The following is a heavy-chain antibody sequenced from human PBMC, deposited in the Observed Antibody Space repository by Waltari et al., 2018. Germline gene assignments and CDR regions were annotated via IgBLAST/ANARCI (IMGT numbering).Heavy chain of an antibody. CDR3: ARDRSMIVVVTGFDY. J-gene: IGHJ4*02. V-gene: IGHV1-2*02. CDR2: INPNSGGT. Sequence: QVQLVQSGAEVKKPGASVKVSCKASGYPFTGYYMHWVRQAPGQGLEWMGWINPNSGGTNYAQKFQGRVTMTRDTSISTAYMELSRLRSDDTAVYYCARDRSMIVVVTGFDYWGQGTLVTVSS. D-gene: IGHD3-22*01. CDR1: GYPFTGYY.